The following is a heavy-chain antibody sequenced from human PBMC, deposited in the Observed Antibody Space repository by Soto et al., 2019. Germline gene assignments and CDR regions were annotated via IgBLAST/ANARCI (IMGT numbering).Heavy chain of an antibody. CDR2: ISAYNGNT. J-gene: IGHJ4*02. CDR3: ARDLTPVDY. V-gene: IGHV1-18*01. CDR1: GYTFSSYH. Sequence: QIQLVQSGAEVKKPGASVKVSCKASGYTFSSYHITWVRQAPGQGLEWMGWISAYNGNTNYAQNLQGRVTMTTDPSTSTAYMELRSLRSDDTAAYYCARDLTPVDYWGQGTLVTVSS.